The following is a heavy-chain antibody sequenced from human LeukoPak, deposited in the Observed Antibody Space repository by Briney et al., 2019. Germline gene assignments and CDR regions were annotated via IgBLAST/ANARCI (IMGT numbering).Heavy chain of an antibody. V-gene: IGHV4-59*01. D-gene: IGHD3-3*01. Sequence: SETLSLTCTVSGGSISSYYWSWIRQPPGKGLEWIGYIYYSGSTNYNPSLKSRVTISVGTSKNQFSLKLMTAADTAVYYCARGTYDFWSGYYHHFDYWGQGTLVTVSS. CDR3: ARGTYDFWSGYYHHFDY. CDR2: IYYSGST. J-gene: IGHJ4*02. CDR1: GGSISSYY.